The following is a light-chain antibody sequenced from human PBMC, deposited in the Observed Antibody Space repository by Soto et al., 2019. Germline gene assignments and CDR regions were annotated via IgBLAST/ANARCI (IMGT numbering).Light chain of an antibody. CDR2: EDT. CDR3: SSYAGSSNV. J-gene: IGLJ1*01. Sequence: QSALTQPASVSGSPGQSITISCTGTSSDVGGSKLVSWYQHHPGKAPKLIIYEDTKRPSGVSTRFSGSKSGNTASLTISGLQAEDEADYYCSSYAGSSNVFGTGTKLTVL. CDR1: SSDVGGSKL. V-gene: IGLV2-14*02.